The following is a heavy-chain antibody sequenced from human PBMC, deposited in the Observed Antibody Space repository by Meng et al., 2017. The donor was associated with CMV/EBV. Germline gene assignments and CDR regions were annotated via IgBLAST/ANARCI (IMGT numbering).Heavy chain of an antibody. Sequence: SCKASGYTFNSYDINWVRQAPGKGLEWVGFIRSKAYGGTTEYAASVKGRFTISRDDSKSIAYLQMNSLKPEDTAVYYCTRGYGQQVDWGQGTLVTVSS. CDR1: GYTFNSYD. V-gene: IGHV3-49*04. CDR2: IRSKAYGGTT. CDR3: TRGYGQQVD. D-gene: IGHD4-17*01. J-gene: IGHJ4*02.